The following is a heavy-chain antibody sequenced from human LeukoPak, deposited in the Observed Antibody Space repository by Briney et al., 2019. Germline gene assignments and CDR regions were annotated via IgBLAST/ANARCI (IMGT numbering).Heavy chain of an antibody. D-gene: IGHD3-10*01. CDR2: IYPDDSDT. Sequence: GESLKISCQASGYTFTTYWIGWVRQMPGKGLECMGIIYPDDSDTTYSPSFQGQVTISADKSFSTAYLQWSSLRASDTAIYYCARLGGDTYYFGSASYPNWYFDLWGRGTLVTVSS. J-gene: IGHJ2*01. CDR3: ARLGGDTYYFGSASYPNWYFDL. CDR1: GYTFTTYW. V-gene: IGHV5-51*01.